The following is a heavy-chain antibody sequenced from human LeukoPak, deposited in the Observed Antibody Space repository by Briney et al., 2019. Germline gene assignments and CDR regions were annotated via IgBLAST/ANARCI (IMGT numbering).Heavy chain of an antibody. V-gene: IGHV3-21*01. Sequence: PGGSLRLSCAASGFTFTDYNMSWVRQAPGKGLEWVSSISSSSTYIYYADSVKGRFTISRDNAKNSLYLQMNSLSAEDTAVYYCARDRDFDYWGQGTLVTVSS. CDR1: GFTFTDYN. J-gene: IGHJ4*02. CDR3: ARDRDFDY. CDR2: ISSSSTYI.